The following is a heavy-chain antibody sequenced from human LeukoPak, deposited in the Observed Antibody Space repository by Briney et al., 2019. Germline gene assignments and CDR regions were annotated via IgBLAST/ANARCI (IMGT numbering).Heavy chain of an antibody. CDR1: GYSISSGYY. Sequence: SETLSLTCAVSGYSISSGYYWGWIRQSPGKGLEWIGSIYHSGSTYYNPSLKSRVTISVDTSKNLFSLKLTSVTAADMAVYYCARQEGYSSSWYDYWGQGILVTDSS. V-gene: IGHV4-38-2*01. J-gene: IGHJ4*02. CDR2: IYHSGST. CDR3: ARQEGYSSSWYDY. D-gene: IGHD6-13*01.